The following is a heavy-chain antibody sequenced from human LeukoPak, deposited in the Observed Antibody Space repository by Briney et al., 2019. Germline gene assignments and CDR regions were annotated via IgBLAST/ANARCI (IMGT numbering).Heavy chain of an antibody. J-gene: IGHJ4*02. CDR3: ARDSGLGYSGYDLAW. D-gene: IGHD5-12*01. Sequence: ASVKVSFKASGYTFTGYYMSWVRHAPGQGLEWMGWINPNSGDTNYAQKFQGRVTMTRDTSIRTAYMELSRLRSDDTAVYYCARDSGLGYSGYDLAWWGQGTLVTVSS. CDR1: GYTFTGYY. V-gene: IGHV1-2*02. CDR2: INPNSGDT.